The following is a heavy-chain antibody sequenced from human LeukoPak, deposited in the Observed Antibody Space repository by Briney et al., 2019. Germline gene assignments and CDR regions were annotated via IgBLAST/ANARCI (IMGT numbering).Heavy chain of an antibody. D-gene: IGHD5/OR15-5a*01. CDR3: ARDHVYGGADY. CDR1: GFTFSDYA. CDR2: ITNSRGTT. V-gene: IGHV3-23*01. J-gene: IGHJ4*02. Sequence: GGSLRLSCAASGFTFSDYAMTWVRQAPGKGLEWVSAITNSRGTTYYADSVKGRFTISRDNSKSSLFLQMNSLRTEDTALYYCARDHVYGGADYWGQGTLVTVSS.